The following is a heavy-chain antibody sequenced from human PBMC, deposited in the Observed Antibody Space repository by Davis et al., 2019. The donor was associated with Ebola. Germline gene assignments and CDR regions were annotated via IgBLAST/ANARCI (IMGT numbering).Heavy chain of an antibody. J-gene: IGHJ4*02. CDR1: GFSFTSYS. D-gene: IGHD6-13*01. CDR2: ISGGYT. V-gene: IGHV3-21*05. CDR3: ASLYSSIVWYYFDY. Sequence: GGSLRLSCAASGFSFTSYSMNWVRQAPGKGLEWVAYISGGYTYYAESVKGRFTISRDSAKDSLYLHMDSLRAEDTAVYYCASLYSSIVWYYFDYWGQGTLVTVSS.